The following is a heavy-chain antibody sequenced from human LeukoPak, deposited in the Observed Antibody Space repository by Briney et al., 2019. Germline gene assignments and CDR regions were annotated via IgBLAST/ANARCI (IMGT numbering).Heavy chain of an antibody. CDR1: GGSISSYY. V-gene: IGHV4-59*08. J-gene: IGHJ4*02. Sequence: SETLSLTCTVSGGSISSYYWSWIRQPPGKGLEWIAYISDIGSINSNPSLKSRVTISLDTSKHHFSLKLSSAPAADTAVYYCAGHHPRNTVDFWGQGTLVTVSS. CDR2: ISDIGSI. CDR3: AGHHPRNTVDF. D-gene: IGHD2-8*02.